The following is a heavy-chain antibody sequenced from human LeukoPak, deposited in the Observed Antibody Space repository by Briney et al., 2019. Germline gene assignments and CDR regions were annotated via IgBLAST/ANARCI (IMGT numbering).Heavy chain of an antibody. J-gene: IGHJ5*02. D-gene: IGHD3-10*01. Sequence: SETLSLTCAVYGGSFSGYYWSWIRQPPGKGLEWIGEINHSGSTNYNPSLKSRVTISVDTSKNQFSLKLSSVTAADTAMYYCARGGMVRPYGGFDPWGQGTLVTVSS. CDR1: GGSFSGYY. CDR3: ARGGMVRPYGGFDP. V-gene: IGHV4-34*01. CDR2: INHSGST.